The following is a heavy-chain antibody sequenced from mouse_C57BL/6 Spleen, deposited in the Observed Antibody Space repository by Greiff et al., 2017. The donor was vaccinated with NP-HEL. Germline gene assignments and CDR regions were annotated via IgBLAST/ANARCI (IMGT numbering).Heavy chain of an antibody. V-gene: IGHV1-67*01. Sequence: QVQLQQSGPELVRPGVSVKISCKGSGYTFTDYAMHWVKQSHAKSLEWIGVISTYYGDASYNQKFKEKATMTVEKSSSTAYMELARLTSEDSAVYYCARELRLYFDYWGQGTTLTVSS. CDR3: ARELRLYFDY. CDR1: GYTFTDYA. D-gene: IGHD1-1*01. J-gene: IGHJ2*01. CDR2: ISTYYGDA.